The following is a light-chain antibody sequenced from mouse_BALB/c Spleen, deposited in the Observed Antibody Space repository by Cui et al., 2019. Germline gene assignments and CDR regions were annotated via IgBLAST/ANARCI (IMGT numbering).Light chain of an antibody. J-gene: IGKJ1*01. CDR2: STS. Sequence: QIVLTKSPAIMSASLGEEITLTCSASSSVSYMHWYQQKSGTSPKLLIYSTSNLASGVPSRFSGSGSGTFYSLTSSSVEAEDAADYYCHQWSSYPWTFGGGTKLEIK. CDR1: SSVSY. CDR3: HQWSSYPWT. V-gene: IGKV4-80*01.